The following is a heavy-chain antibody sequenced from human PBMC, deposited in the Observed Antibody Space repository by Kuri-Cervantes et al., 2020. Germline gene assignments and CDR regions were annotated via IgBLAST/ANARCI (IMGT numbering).Heavy chain of an antibody. CDR2: ISWNSGSI. D-gene: IGHD1-26*01. J-gene: IGHJ4*02. Sequence: GGSLRLSCAASGFTFDDYAMHWVRQAPGKGLEWVSGISWNSGSIGYADSVKGRFTISRDNAKNSLYLQMNRLRAEDTALYYCAKDLGWELLGYFDYWGQGTLVTVSS. V-gene: IGHV3-9*01. CDR1: GFTFDDYA. CDR3: AKDLGWELLGYFDY.